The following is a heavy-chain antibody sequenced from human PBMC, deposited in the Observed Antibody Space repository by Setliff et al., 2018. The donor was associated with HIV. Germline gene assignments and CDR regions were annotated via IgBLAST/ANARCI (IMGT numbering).Heavy chain of an antibody. J-gene: IGHJ4*02. Sequence: GESLKISCAASGFVFTDHSLHWVRQAPGEGLEWLSYISATGTTVSYADSVRGRFIISRDSVTNVLYLQMKSLRVEDTALYYCVRDQLRWPERWDFDFWGQGTLVTVSS. CDR1: GFVFTDHS. CDR3: VRDQLRWPERWDFDF. D-gene: IGHD1-26*01. CDR2: ISATGTTV. V-gene: IGHV3-48*01.